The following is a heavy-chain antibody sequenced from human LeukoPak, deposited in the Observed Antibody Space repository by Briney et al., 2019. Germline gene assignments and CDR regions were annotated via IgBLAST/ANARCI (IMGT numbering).Heavy chain of an antibody. CDR2: IQPSDSDV. CDR3: ARSLGAPSGASFDY. J-gene: IGHJ4*02. Sequence: GESLKISCKASGYNFANYWIGWVRQMPGKGLEWMAIIQPSDSDVRYSSSLRGQVTISADKSITTAYLQWNSLKASDTAMYYCARSLGAPSGASFDYWGQGTLVTVSS. CDR1: GYNFANYW. D-gene: IGHD3-10*01. V-gene: IGHV5-51*01.